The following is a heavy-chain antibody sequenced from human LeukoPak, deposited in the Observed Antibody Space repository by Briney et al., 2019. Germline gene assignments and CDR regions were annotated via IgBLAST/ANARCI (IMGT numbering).Heavy chain of an antibody. D-gene: IGHD1-26*01. CDR2: ICHSGNN. CDR3: DGFNSGTDYFDN. J-gene: IGHJ4*02. CDR1: DYPVNCHYS. Sequence: SETLSLTCAVSDYPVNCHYSLAWIRQPPGKGLEWIGSICHSGNNYYNPSLKSRGTMSPDTANNQISLNLTSVTASHTAVYFCDGFNSGTDYFDNWGKLTLVTVSS. V-gene: IGHV4-38-2*01.